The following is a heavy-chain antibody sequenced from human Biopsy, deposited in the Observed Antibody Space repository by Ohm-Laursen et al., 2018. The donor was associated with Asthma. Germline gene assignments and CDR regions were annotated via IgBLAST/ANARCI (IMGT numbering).Heavy chain of an antibody. J-gene: IGHJ5*02. CDR1: GFAFNNSS. V-gene: IGHV3-23*01. CDR2: ISASGVRT. D-gene: IGHD3-22*01. Sequence: LRLSYAASGFAFNNSSMTWVRQAPGKGLEWVSSISASGVRTFYADSVKGRFTVSRDSSRNTLYLQLSTLRVEDTAVYFCAKITTDRQKANNWFDPWGQGTLVTVSS. CDR3: AKITTDRQKANNWFDP.